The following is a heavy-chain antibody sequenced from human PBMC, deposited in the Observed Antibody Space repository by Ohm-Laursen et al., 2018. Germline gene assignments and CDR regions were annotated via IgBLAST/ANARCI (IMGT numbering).Heavy chain of an antibody. CDR1: GGSISSGGYY. CDR2: ISYSGTT. J-gene: IGHJ4*02. V-gene: IGHV4-61*08. Sequence: SETLSLTCTVSGGSISSGGYYWSWIRQPPGKGLEWIAFISYSGTTNYNPSLKRRVTISVDLSNNQVSLKVTSLTAADTAVYYCARHERVRSQSPFDSWGQGTLVTVSS. CDR3: ARHERVRSQSPFDS. D-gene: IGHD2-21*01.